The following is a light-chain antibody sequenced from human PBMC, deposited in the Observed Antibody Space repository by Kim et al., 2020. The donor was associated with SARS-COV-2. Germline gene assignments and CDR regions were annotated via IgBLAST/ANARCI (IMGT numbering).Light chain of an antibody. Sequence: GQSVTISCTGTSSDVGGYNVVSWYQQHPGKAPKLMIYDVNKRPSGAPDRFSGSKSGNTASLTISGLQAEDEADYYCCSYAGSYTLVFGGGTQLTVL. CDR3: CSYAGSYTLV. CDR2: DVN. J-gene: IGLJ2*01. CDR1: SSDVGGYNV. V-gene: IGLV2-11*01.